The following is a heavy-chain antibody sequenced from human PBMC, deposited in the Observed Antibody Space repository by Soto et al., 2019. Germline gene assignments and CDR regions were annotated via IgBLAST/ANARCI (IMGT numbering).Heavy chain of an antibody. Sequence: GGSLRLSCAASGFTFSSYGMHWVRQAPGKGLEWVAVISYDGSNKYYADSVKGRFTISRDNSKNTLYLQMNSLRAEDTAVYYCAKGAYSGYDTHGSYYYYGMDVWGQGTTVTVSS. CDR1: GFTFSSYG. CDR2: ISYDGSNK. D-gene: IGHD5-12*01. J-gene: IGHJ6*02. CDR3: AKGAYSGYDTHGSYYYYGMDV. V-gene: IGHV3-30*18.